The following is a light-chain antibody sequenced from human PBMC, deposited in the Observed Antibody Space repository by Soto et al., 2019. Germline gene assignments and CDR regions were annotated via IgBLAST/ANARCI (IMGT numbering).Light chain of an antibody. J-gene: IGKJ1*01. CDR2: GAS. CDR3: QQYNNWPPGWT. V-gene: IGKV3-15*01. Sequence: EIVMTQSPATLSVSPGERATLSGSASQSVSSNLAWYQQKPGQAPRLLIYGASTRATGIPARFSGSGSGTEFTLTISSLQSEDFAVYYCQQYNNWPPGWTFGQGTKVEIK. CDR1: QSVSSN.